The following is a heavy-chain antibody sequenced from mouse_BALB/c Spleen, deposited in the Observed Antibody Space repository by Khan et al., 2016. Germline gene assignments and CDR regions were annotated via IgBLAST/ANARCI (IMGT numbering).Heavy chain of an antibody. Sequence: QVRLQQSGAELVRPGSSVKISCKASGYAFSSYWMNWVKQRPGQGLEWIGQIYPGDGDTNYNGKFKGKATLTADKSSSTAYMQLSSLTSEDSAVYCCARDYYGSDFDYWGQGTTLTVSS. CDR3: ARDYYGSDFDY. CDR1: GYAFSSYW. CDR2: IYPGDGDT. J-gene: IGHJ2*01. D-gene: IGHD1-1*01. V-gene: IGHV1-80*01.